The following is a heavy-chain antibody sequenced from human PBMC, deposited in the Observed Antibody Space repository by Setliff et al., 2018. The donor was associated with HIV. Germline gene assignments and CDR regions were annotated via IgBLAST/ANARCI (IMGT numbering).Heavy chain of an antibody. CDR2: INHSGST. CDR1: GGSFSGYY. CDR3: ARRPRIVGVRKNAFDI. D-gene: IGHD1-26*01. V-gene: IGHV4-34*01. J-gene: IGHJ3*02. Sequence: PSETLSLPCAVYGGSFSGYYWSWIRQPPGKGLEWIGEINHSGSTNHNPSLKSRVTISVDTSKNQFSLKLSSVTAADTAVYYCARRPRIVGVRKNAFDIWGQGTMVTVSS.